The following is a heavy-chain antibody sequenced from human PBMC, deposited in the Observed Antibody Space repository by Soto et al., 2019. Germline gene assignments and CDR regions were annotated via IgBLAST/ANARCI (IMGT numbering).Heavy chain of an antibody. J-gene: IGHJ4*02. CDR2: ISYDGSNT. Sequence: QVQLVDSGGGVVQPGRSLRLSCAASGFPFSSYAIHWVRQAPGKGLEWVAFISYDGSNTYYADSVRGRFSVSRDNSNNTLDLQMNSLIAEDTAVYYCARSRGGDGYNPLDYWGQGTLVTVSS. CDR3: ARSRGGDGYNPLDY. V-gene: IGHV3-30-3*01. CDR1: GFPFSSYA. D-gene: IGHD2-21*01.